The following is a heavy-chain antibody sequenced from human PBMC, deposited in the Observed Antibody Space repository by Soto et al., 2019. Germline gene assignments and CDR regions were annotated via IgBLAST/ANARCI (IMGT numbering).Heavy chain of an antibody. CDR3: ASYCLPPLCYYYCGMDV. CDR1: GFTFSSYA. Sequence: PGGSLKLSCAASGFTFSSYAMHWVRQAPGKGLEWVEVISYDGSNKYYEDYVKGQLTISRDNSKKTLNLKMNSIKAKNTAMNNCASYCLPPLCYYYCGMDVWGQGTTVTVSS. V-gene: IGHV3-30-3*01. J-gene: IGHJ6*02. D-gene: IGHD2-15*01. CDR2: ISYDGSNK.